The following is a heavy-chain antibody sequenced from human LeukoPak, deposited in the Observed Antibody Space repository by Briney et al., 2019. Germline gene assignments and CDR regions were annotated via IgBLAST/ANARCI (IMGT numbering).Heavy chain of an antibody. CDR3: AREMYSSSSLDY. V-gene: IGHV1-69*13. J-gene: IGHJ4*02. CDR1: GGTFSSYA. D-gene: IGHD6-13*01. CDR2: IIPIFGTA. Sequence: SVKVSCKASGGTFSSYAISWVRQAPGQGLEWMGGIIPIFGTANYAQKFQGRVTITADESTSTAYMELSSLRSGDTAVYYCAREMYSSSSLDYWGQGTLVTVSS.